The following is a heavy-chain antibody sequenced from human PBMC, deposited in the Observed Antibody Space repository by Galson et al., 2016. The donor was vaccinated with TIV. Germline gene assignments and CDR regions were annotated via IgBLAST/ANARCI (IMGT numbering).Heavy chain of an antibody. Sequence: SVKVSCKASGYTITSYAMHWVRQAPGQRFEWMGWINAGTGDTKFSQKFQGRVTLTRDTSASTVYMGLSSLTSEDTAVYYCARDFGGSFSPFYGMDVWGQGTTGTVSS. CDR1: GYTITSYA. V-gene: IGHV1-3*01. CDR3: ARDFGGSFSPFYGMDV. J-gene: IGHJ6*02. CDR2: INAGTGDT. D-gene: IGHD3-16*01.